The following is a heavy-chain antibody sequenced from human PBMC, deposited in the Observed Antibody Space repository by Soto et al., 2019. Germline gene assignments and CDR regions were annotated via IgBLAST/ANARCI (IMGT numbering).Heavy chain of an antibody. CDR1: GGSISSGGYY. D-gene: IGHD3-22*01. CDR3: AICSYYYDSSGYYYY. CDR2: IYYSGST. J-gene: IGHJ4*02. Sequence: PSETLSLTCTVSGGSISSGGYYWSWIRQHPGKGLEWIGYIYYSGSTYYNPSLKSRVTISVDTSKNQFSLKLSSVTAADTAVYYCAICSYYYDSSGYYYYWGQGSLVPVSS. V-gene: IGHV4-31*03.